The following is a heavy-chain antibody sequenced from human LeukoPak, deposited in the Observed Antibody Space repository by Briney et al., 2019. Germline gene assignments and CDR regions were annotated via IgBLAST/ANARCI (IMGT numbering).Heavy chain of an antibody. Sequence: SETLSLTCTVSGGSISSSSYYWGWIRQPPGKGLEWIGSIYYSGSTYYNPSLKSRVTISVDTSKNQFSLKLGSVTAADTAVYYCARHVRPGYYYYYMDVWGKGTTVTVSS. CDR2: IYYSGST. V-gene: IGHV4-39*01. J-gene: IGHJ6*03. D-gene: IGHD3-10*02. CDR1: GGSISSSSYY. CDR3: ARHVRPGYYYYYMDV.